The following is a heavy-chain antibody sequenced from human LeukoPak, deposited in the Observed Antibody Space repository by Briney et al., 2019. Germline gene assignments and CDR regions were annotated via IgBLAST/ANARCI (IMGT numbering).Heavy chain of an antibody. CDR2: IYTSGST. V-gene: IGHV4-61*02. Sequence: SQTLSLTCTVSGGSISSGSYYWNWIRQPAGKGLEWIGRIYTSGSTNYNPSLKSRVTMSVDTSKNQFSLKLSSVTAADTAVYYCARDPEDYGDYGGYFDLWGRGTLVTVSS. J-gene: IGHJ2*01. CDR3: ARDPEDYGDYGGYFDL. CDR1: GGSISSGSYY. D-gene: IGHD4-17*01.